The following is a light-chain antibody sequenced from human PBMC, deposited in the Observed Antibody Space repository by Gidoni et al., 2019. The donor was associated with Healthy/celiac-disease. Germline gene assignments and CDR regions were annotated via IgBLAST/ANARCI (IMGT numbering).Light chain of an antibody. V-gene: IGLV1-51*01. J-gene: IGLJ2*01. CDR3: GTWYSSLSAVV. Sequence: QSVLTQPPSVSAAPGQKVTSSCSGSSSNIGNNYVSWYQQLPGTAPKLLIYDNNKRPSGIPDRFSGSKSGTSATLCITGLQTGDEADYYFGTWYSSLSAVVFGGGTKLTVL. CDR2: DNN. CDR1: SSNIGNNY.